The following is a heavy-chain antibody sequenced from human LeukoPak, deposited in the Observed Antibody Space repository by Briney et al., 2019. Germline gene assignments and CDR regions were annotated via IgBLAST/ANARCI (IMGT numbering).Heavy chain of an antibody. Sequence: SETLSLTCTVSGYSISSGYYWGWIRQPPGKGLEWIGSIYHSGSTYYNPSLKGRVTISVDTSKNQFSLKLSSVTAADTAVYYCARSVGATWGYYYYYMDVWGKGTTVTISS. CDR3: ARSVGATWGYYYYYMDV. J-gene: IGHJ6*03. CDR2: IYHSGST. V-gene: IGHV4-38-2*02. D-gene: IGHD1-26*01. CDR1: GYSISSGYY.